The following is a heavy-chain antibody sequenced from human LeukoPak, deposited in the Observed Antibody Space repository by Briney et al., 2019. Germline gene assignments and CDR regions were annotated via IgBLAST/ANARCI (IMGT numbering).Heavy chain of an antibody. J-gene: IGHJ4*02. D-gene: IGHD2-2*01. CDR1: GFTFSSYA. V-gene: IGHV3-23*01. CDR2: ISGSGGST. Sequence: GGSLRLSCAASGFTFSSYAMSWVRQAPGKRLEWVSAISGSGGSTYYADSVKGRFTISRDNSKNTLYLQMNSLRAEDTAVYYCANTIVVVPAANLSWGQGTLVIVSS. CDR3: ANTIVVVPAANLS.